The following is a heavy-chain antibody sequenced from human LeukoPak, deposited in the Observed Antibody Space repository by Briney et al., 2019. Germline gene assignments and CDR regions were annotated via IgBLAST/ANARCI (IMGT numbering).Heavy chain of an antibody. CDR2: ISHRGST. CDR3: ARHGGSYSFDS. CDR1: GGSISSYY. J-gene: IGHJ4*02. Sequence: PSETLSLTCTVSGGSISSYYWSWIRQPPGKGLEWIGYISHRGSTNYNPSLNSRVTISLDTSKNQFSLKLSSVTAADTAVYYCARHGGSYSFDSWGQGTLVSVSS. D-gene: IGHD2-21*01. V-gene: IGHV4-59*08.